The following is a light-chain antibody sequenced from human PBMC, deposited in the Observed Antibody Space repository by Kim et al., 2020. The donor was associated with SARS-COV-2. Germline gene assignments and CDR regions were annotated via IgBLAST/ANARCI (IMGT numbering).Light chain of an antibody. J-gene: IGKJ2*01. Sequence: EIVLTQSPGTLSLSPGERATLSCRASQSVSSNYLAWYQQKPGQAHRLLIFGASNRATGIPDRFSGSGSGTDFTLTISRLEPQDFAVYYCHQYGSSPYTFGQGTKLEIK. CDR2: GAS. CDR3: HQYGSSPYT. V-gene: IGKV3-20*01. CDR1: QSVSSNY.